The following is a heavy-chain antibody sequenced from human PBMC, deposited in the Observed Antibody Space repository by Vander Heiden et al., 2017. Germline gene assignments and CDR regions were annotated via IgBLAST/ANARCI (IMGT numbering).Heavy chain of an antibody. V-gene: IGHV3-23*01. Sequence: EVQLLESGGGLVQPGGSLRFSFAPPGFTFGAYAMSWVRQAPGKGLEWVSAISGSGGSTYYADSVKGRFTISRDNSKNTLYLQMNSLRAEDTAVYYCARQYGGLLSGMDVWGQGTTVTVSS. CDR3: ARQYGGLLSGMDV. J-gene: IGHJ6*02. CDR2: ISGSGGST. D-gene: IGHD4-17*01. CDR1: GFTFGAYA.